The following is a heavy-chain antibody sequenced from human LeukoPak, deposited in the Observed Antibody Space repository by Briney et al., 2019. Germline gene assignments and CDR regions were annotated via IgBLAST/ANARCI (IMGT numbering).Heavy chain of an antibody. V-gene: IGHV4-59*01. J-gene: IGHJ6*03. CDR2: IYYSGST. CDR3: ARGVDTAMDYYYYYYYMDV. D-gene: IGHD5-18*01. Sequence: SETLSLTCTVSGGSISSYYWSWIRQPPGKGLEWIGYIYYSGSTNYNPSLKSRVTISVDTSKNQFSLKLSSVTAADTAVYYCARGVDTAMDYYYYYYYMDVWGKGTTVTVSS. CDR1: GGSISSYY.